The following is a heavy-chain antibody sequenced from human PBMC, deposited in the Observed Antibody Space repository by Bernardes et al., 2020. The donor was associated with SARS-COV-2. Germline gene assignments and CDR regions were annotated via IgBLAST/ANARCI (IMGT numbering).Heavy chain of an antibody. V-gene: IGHV1-8*01. Sequence: ASVKVYCKASGYTFSSYDINWVRQATGQGLEWMGWMNPNSGNTGYAQKFQGRVTMTRDTSESTVYMELSSLRSEDTAVYYCARGQYFDSSGPVHYHHGLDVWGQGTTVTVSS. CDR1: GYTFSSYD. D-gene: IGHD3-22*01. J-gene: IGHJ6*02. CDR2: MNPNSGNT. CDR3: ARGQYFDSSGPVHYHHGLDV.